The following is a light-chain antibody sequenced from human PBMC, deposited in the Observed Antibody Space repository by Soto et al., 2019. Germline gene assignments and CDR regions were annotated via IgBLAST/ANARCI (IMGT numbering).Light chain of an antibody. CDR3: RQCNTWPPIT. J-gene: IGKJ5*01. CDR2: DVS. Sequence: EIVLTQSPATLSLSPGERATLSCRASQSVTKCLAWYQQKPGQAPRLLIYDVSSRAPGIPARFSGSGSGTDFTLTIRSLEPEDSAVYYCRQCNTWPPITLGQGTRLEIK. CDR1: QSVTKC. V-gene: IGKV3-11*01.